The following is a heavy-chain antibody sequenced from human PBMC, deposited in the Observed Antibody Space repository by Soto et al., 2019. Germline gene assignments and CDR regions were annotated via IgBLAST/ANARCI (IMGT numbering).Heavy chain of an antibody. CDR3: ARGLYSYGPYYFDY. V-gene: IGHV3-7*01. CDR1: GFTFSSYW. Sequence: GGSLRLSCAASGFTFSSYWMSWVRQAPGKGLEWVANIKQDGSEKYYVDSVKGRFTISRDNAKNSLYLQMNSLRAEDTAVYYCARGLYSYGPYYFDYWGQGTLVTVS. J-gene: IGHJ4*02. CDR2: IKQDGSEK. D-gene: IGHD5-18*01.